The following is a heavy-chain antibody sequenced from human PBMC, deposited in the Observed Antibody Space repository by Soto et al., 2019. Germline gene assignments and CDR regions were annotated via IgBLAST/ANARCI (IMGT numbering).Heavy chain of an antibody. Sequence: EVQLVESGGGLVQPGRSLRLSCAASGFTFDDYAMHWVRQAPGKGLEWVSGISWNSGSIGYADSVKGRFTIARDNAKNSLYLQMNSLRAEDTALYYCAKAKGGPFYHSSSWYEGSFDYWGQGTLVTVSP. D-gene: IGHD6-13*01. CDR2: ISWNSGSI. CDR1: GFTFDDYA. CDR3: AKAKGGPFYHSSSWYEGSFDY. V-gene: IGHV3-9*01. J-gene: IGHJ4*02.